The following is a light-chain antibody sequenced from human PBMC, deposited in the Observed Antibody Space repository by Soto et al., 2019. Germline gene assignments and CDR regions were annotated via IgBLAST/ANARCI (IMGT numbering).Light chain of an antibody. Sequence: ELAMTQSPATLSLLPGERVTLSCRASQNIISNLAWYQQKTGQAPRLLICGASTRATGIPDRFSGSGAGTEFSLTISRLQSEDFAVYYCQQYNNWPSTCGQGTRREIK. CDR1: QNIISN. J-gene: IGKJ5*01. V-gene: IGKV3-15*01. CDR2: GAS. CDR3: QQYNNWPST.